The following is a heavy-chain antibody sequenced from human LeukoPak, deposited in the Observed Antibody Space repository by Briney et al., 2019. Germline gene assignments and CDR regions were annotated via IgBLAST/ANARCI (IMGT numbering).Heavy chain of an antibody. Sequence: GGSLRLSCAASGFSFSTYAMSWVRQAPGKGLEWVSAINGSDSNTYYAASVKGRFTISRDNSKSTLFLQMNSLRADDTAVYYCAKELYNYASSSFDYWGQGTLVTVSS. CDR3: AKELYNYASSSFDY. V-gene: IGHV3-23*01. D-gene: IGHD5-18*01. CDR2: INGSDSNT. J-gene: IGHJ4*02. CDR1: GFSFSTYA.